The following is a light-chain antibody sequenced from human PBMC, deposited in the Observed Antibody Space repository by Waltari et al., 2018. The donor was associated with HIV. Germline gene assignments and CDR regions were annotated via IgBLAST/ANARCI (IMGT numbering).Light chain of an antibody. CDR2: EVS. CDR1: SNDIGGYNY. V-gene: IGLV2-8*01. Sequence: QSALTQPPSASGSPGQSVTISCTGTSNDIGGYNYVSWYQQHPGNAPKLMIFEVSKRPSGVPDRFSGSKSGNTASLTVSGLQAEDEADYYCNSYAASNNFVFGGGTKLTVL. CDR3: NSYAASNNFV. J-gene: IGLJ2*01.